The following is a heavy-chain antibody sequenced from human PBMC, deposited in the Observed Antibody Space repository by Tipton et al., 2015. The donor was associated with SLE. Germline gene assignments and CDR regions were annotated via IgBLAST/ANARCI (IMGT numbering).Heavy chain of an antibody. D-gene: IGHD3-10*01. V-gene: IGHV3-74*01. CDR3: ASPRGY. CDR2: IANDGSST. Sequence: SLRLSCAASGFTFSSYWMYWVRQAPGKGLEWVSRIANDGSSTSYADSVKGRFTITRDNPKNTLYLQMNSLRAEDTAVYYCASPRGYWGQGTLVTVSS. CDR1: GFTFSSYW. J-gene: IGHJ4*02.